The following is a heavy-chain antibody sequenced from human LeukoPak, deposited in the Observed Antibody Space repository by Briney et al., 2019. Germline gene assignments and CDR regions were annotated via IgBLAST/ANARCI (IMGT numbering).Heavy chain of an antibody. V-gene: IGHV3-33*01. D-gene: IGHD3-10*01. CDR3: ARDGYGSGSYGWFDP. CDR1: GFTFRSYG. CDR2: IWYDGSNK. Sequence: NPGRSLRLSCVASGFTFRSYGMHWVRQAPGKGLEWVAVIWYDGSNKYYADSVKGRFTISRDNSKNTLDLQMNSLRAEDTAVYYCARDGYGSGSYGWFDPWGQGTLVTVSS. J-gene: IGHJ5*02.